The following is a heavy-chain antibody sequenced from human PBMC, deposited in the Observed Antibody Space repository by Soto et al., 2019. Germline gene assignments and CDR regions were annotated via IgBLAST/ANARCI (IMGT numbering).Heavy chain of an antibody. D-gene: IGHD5-12*01. CDR3: TTDGIVATMGKYYGMDV. CDR2: IKSKTDGGTT. J-gene: IGHJ6*02. Sequence: PGGSLRLSCAASGFTFSNAWMSWVRQAPGKGLEWVGRIKSKTDGGTTDYAAPVKGRFTISRDDSKNTLYLQMNSLKTEDTAVYYCTTDGIVATMGKYYGMDVWGQGTTVTVSS. CDR1: GFTFSNAW. V-gene: IGHV3-15*01.